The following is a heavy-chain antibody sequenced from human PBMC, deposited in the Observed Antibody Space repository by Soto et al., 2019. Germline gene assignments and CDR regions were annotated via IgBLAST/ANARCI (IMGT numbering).Heavy chain of an antibody. CDR3: ARDSSSWPGYFDY. J-gene: IGHJ4*02. CDR2: ISAYNGNT. D-gene: IGHD6-13*01. Sequence: QVQLVQSGAEVKKPGASVKVSCKASVYTFTSYGISWVRQAPGPGLEWMGWISAYNGNTNYAQKLQGRVTMSTDTTTSTAYMERRSLRSDDTDVYSCARDSSSWPGYFDYWGQGTLVTVSS. CDR1: VYTFTSYG. V-gene: IGHV1-18*01.